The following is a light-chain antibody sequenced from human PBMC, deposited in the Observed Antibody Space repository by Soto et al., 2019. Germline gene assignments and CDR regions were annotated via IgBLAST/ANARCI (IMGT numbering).Light chain of an antibody. J-gene: IGKJ1*01. V-gene: IGKV1-5*01. CDR2: DAS. CDR3: QQYSSYLT. Sequence: DIPITQSPFTLSASVGDRVTITFRASQSISSWLAWYQQKPGIAPKLLIYDASSLESGVPSRFSGSGSGTEFTLTISSLQPDDIATYYCQQYSSYLTFGQGTKVDIK. CDR1: QSISSW.